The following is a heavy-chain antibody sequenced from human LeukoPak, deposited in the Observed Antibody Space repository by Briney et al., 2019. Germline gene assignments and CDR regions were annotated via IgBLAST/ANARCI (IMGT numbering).Heavy chain of an antibody. J-gene: IGHJ4*02. CDR2: ISWDGGIT. V-gene: IGHV3-43*01. D-gene: IGHD2-8*02. CDR1: GFTFSSYS. CDR3: AKDSNTGGYSFGS. Sequence: PGGSLRLSCAASGFTFSSYSMHWVRQPPGKGLEWVSLISWDGGITYYADSVRGRFTISRDNSKNSLSLEMNSLRTEDTALYYCAKDSNTGGYSFGSWGQGTLVTVTS.